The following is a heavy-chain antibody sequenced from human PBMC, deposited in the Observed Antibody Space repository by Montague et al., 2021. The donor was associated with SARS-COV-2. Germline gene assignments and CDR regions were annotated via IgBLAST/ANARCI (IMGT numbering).Heavy chain of an antibody. J-gene: IGHJ3*02. CDR3: ARPSSGSYYHAFDI. D-gene: IGHD1-26*01. CDR1: GFTSSSHA. CDR2: ISYDGSNK. Sequence: SLRLSFAASGFTSSSHAMHWVRQAPGKGLEWVAVISYDGSNKYYADSVKGRFTISRDNSKNTLYLQMNSLRAEDTAVYYCARPSSGSYYHAFDIWGQGTMVTVSS. V-gene: IGHV3-30-3*01.